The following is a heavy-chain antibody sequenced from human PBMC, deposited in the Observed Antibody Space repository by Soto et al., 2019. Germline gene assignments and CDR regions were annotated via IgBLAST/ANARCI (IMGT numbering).Heavy chain of an antibody. CDR2: ISYDGSNK. D-gene: IGHD3-22*01. Sequence: PGGSLRLSCAASGFTFSSYGMHWVRQAPGKGLEWVAVISYDGSNKYYADSVKGRFTISRDNSKNTLYLQMNSRRAEDTAVYYCAKDLYYYDSSGPFDYWGQGTLVTVSS. CDR3: AKDLYYYDSSGPFDY. J-gene: IGHJ4*02. V-gene: IGHV3-30*18. CDR1: GFTFSSYG.